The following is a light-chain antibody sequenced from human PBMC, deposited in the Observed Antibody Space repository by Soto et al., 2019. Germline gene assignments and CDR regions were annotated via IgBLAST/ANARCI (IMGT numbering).Light chain of an antibody. CDR1: QSVSDN. CDR3: QQYHDWPLT. CDR2: GAS. J-gene: IGKJ4*01. V-gene: IGKV3-15*01. Sequence: EIVMTQSPATLSVSPGERATLSCRASQSVSDNLAWYQQKPGQAPRLLIYGASARATALPARFSGSVSGTEFTLTISSLQSEDFAVYYCQQYHDWPLTFGGGTKVEIK.